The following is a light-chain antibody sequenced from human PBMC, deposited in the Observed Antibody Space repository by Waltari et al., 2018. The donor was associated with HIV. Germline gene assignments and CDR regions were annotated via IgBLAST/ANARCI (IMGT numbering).Light chain of an antibody. CDR3: QSYKSAPFT. CDR2: GTS. Sequence: DIQITQSPSSRSASVGDRVTITRRACQAISNYLAWYQQKPGKVPKVLIYGTSSLQSGVPSRFTGSGSGTEFTLTISSLQPEDVATYYCQSYKSAPFTFGGGTRVEIK. CDR1: QAISNY. V-gene: IGKV1-27*01. J-gene: IGKJ4*01.